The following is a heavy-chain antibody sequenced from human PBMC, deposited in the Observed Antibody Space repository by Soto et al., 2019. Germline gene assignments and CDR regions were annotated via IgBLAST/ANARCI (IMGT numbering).Heavy chain of an antibody. CDR2: INHSGST. CDR3: ARGKQWLVRGYFQH. Sequence: SETLSHPNTVYGGSIGGFYWRWIRQPPGKGLEWIGEINHSGSTNYNPSLKSRVTISVDTSKNQFSLKLSSVTAADTAVYYCARGKQWLVRGYFQHWGQGTLVTVSS. D-gene: IGHD6-19*01. V-gene: IGHV4-34*01. CDR1: GGSIGGFY. J-gene: IGHJ1*01.